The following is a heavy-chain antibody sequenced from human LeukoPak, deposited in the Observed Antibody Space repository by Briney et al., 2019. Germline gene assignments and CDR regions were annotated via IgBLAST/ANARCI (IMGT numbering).Heavy chain of an antibody. D-gene: IGHD3-3*01. V-gene: IGHV3-23*01. CDR3: AKDVVTTYYDFWSGYETVYYFDY. Sequence: PGGSLRLSCAASGFTFSSYAMSWVRQAPGKGLEWVSAISGSGGSTYYADSVKGRFTISRDNSKNTLYLQMNSLRAEDTAVYYCAKDVVTTYYDFWSGYETVYYFDYWGQGTLVTVSS. CDR2: ISGSGGST. J-gene: IGHJ4*02. CDR1: GFTFSSYA.